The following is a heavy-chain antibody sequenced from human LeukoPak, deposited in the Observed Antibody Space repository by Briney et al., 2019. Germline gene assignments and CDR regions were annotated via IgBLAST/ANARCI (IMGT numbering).Heavy chain of an antibody. D-gene: IGHD2-21*01. CDR2: ISGSGGST. V-gene: IGHV3-23*01. J-gene: IGHJ4*02. Sequence: QPGGSLRLSCAASGFTFSSYTMSWVRQAPGKGLEWVSAISGSGGSTYYADSVKGRFTISRDNAKNSLYQQMNSLRAEDTAVYFCARQASSCCYFDYWGQGTLVTVSS. CDR3: ARQASSCCYFDY. CDR1: GFTFSSYT.